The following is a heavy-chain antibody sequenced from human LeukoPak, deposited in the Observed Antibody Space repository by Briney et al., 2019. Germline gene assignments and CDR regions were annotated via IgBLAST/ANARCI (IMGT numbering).Heavy chain of an antibody. CDR3: ARDLKVRGVIRY. CDR1: GYTFTGYY. V-gene: IGHV1-2*02. D-gene: IGHD3-10*01. Sequence: ASVKVSCKASGYTFTGYYMHWVRQAPGQGLEWMGWINPNSGGTNYARKFQGRVTMTRDTSISTAYMELSRLRSDDTAVYYCARDLKVRGVIRYWGQGTLVTVSS. J-gene: IGHJ4*02. CDR2: INPNSGGT.